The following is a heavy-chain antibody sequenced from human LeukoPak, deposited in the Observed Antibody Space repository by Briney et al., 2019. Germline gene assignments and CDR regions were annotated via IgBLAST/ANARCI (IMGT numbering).Heavy chain of an antibody. CDR3: ATSVPSMVRGVSTFDI. J-gene: IGHJ3*02. CDR2: IYHSGST. D-gene: IGHD3-10*01. Sequence: SETLSLTCTVSGYSISSGYYWGWIRQPPGKGLEWIGSIYHSGSTYYNPSLKSRVTISVDTSKNQFSLKLSSVTAAETAVYYCATSVPSMVRGVSTFDIWGQGTMVTVSS. CDR1: GYSISSGYY. V-gene: IGHV4-38-2*02.